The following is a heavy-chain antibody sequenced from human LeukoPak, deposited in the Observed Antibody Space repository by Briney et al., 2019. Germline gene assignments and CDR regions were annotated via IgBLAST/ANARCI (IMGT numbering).Heavy chain of an antibody. CDR2: ISGSGGST. V-gene: IGHV3-23*01. J-gene: IGHJ4*02. CDR1: GFTFSSYA. Sequence: HSGGSLRLSCAASGFTFSSYAMSWVRQAPGKGLEWVSAISGSGGSTYYADSVKGRFTTSRDNSKNTLYLQMNSLRAEDTAVYYCAKDRDYYGSGSYPHYFDYWGQGTLVTVSS. D-gene: IGHD3-10*01. CDR3: AKDRDYYGSGSYPHYFDY.